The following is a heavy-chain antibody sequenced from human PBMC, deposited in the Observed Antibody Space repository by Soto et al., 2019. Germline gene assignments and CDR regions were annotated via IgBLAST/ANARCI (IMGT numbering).Heavy chain of an antibody. D-gene: IGHD1-26*01. CDR1: GFTFSSYA. V-gene: IGHV3-23*01. J-gene: IGHJ3*02. CDR2: ISGSGGST. Sequence: GGSLRLSCAASGFTFSSYAMSWVRQAPGKGLEWVSAISGSGGSTYYADSVKGRFTISRDNSKNTLYLQMNSLRAEDTAVYYCASLPYSGSYYGASFWSDAFDIWGQGTMVTVSS. CDR3: ASLPYSGSYYGASFWSDAFDI.